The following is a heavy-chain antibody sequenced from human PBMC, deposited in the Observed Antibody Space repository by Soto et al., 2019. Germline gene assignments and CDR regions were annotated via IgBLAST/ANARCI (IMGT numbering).Heavy chain of an antibody. D-gene: IGHD6-19*01. CDR1: GLIFSEYH. V-gene: IGHV3-72*01. J-gene: IGHJ6*02. CDR3: AMLGGWSGGSSGMDV. CDR2: IRRKANSYTT. Sequence: EVQLVESGGGLVQPGGSLRLSCAASGLIFSEYHMDWVRQAPGQGLEWVGRIRRKANSYTTEYAASVKGRFTISRDDSKNSLYLQMNSLKSEDAAVYYCAMLGGWSGGSSGMDVWGQGPTVTVSS.